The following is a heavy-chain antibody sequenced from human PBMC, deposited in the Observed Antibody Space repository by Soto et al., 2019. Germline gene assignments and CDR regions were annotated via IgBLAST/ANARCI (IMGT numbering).Heavy chain of an antibody. J-gene: IGHJ4*02. D-gene: IGHD3-3*01. CDR1: GGAISDGDYY. CDR2: IHHSGST. CDR3: AKCAGEGYYHRFGY. V-gene: IGHV4-31*11. Sequence: QLQLQESGPGLVKPSQTLSLTCAVTGGAISDGDYYWSWIRQHPGKGLEWIGYIHHSGSTYFNPSLESRVTISIHTCQTPFSLKLNSVTAADTAVYYCAKCAGEGYYHRFGYWGQGILGTVSS.